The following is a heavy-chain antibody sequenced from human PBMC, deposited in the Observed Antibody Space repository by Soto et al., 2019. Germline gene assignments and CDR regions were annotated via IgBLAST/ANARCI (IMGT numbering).Heavy chain of an antibody. CDR3: ARDLGYCTGGSCFPAGYFQH. D-gene: IGHD2-15*01. V-gene: IGHV1-69*04. CDR1: GDTFSRYT. J-gene: IGHJ1*01. Sequence: SVKVSCKASGDTFSRYTISWVRQAPGQGLEWMGRIIPILGIANYAQKFQGRVTITADKSTSTAYMELSSLRSEDTAMYYCARDLGYCTGGSCFPAGYFQHWGQGTLVTV. CDR2: IIPILGIA.